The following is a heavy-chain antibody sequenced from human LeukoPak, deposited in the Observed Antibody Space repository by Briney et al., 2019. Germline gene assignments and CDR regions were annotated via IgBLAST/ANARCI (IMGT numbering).Heavy chain of an antibody. CDR2: ISGSGGIK. V-gene: IGHV3-23*01. CDR1: GFTFSSYA. D-gene: IGHD3-10*01. Sequence: GGSLRLSCAASGFTFSSYAMSWVRQAPGKGLQWVSAISGSGGIKYYADSTKGRFTISRDNSKNTLHLQMSSLRAEDTAVYYCAKFDGSGTYWDGPFFDYWGQGTLVTVSS. CDR3: AKFDGSGTYWDGPFFDY. J-gene: IGHJ4*02.